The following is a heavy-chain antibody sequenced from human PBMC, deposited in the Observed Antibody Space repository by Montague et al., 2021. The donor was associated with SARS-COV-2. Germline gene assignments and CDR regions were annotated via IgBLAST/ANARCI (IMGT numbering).Heavy chain of an antibody. CDR2: INQSGRT. J-gene: IGHJ4*02. CDR1: GGSFSGYY. Sequence: SKTLSLTCAVYGGSFSGYYWSWIRQPPEKGLEWIGEINQSGRTNNNPSLKSRVIISVDTSKNQFSLKLSSVTAADTAVYYCARRGSSVWGVTVSAELDYRGQGTLVIVSS. CDR3: ARRGSSVWGVTVSAELDY. D-gene: IGHD3-10*01. V-gene: IGHV4-34*01.